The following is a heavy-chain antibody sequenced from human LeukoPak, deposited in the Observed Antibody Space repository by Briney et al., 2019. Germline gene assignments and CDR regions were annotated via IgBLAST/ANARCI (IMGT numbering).Heavy chain of an antibody. V-gene: IGHV1-2*02. D-gene: IGHD3-3*01. CDR3: ARDGDDFWKA. Sequence: ASVKVSCKASGYTFTSYYMHWVRQAPGQGLEWMGWINPNSGGTNYAQKFQGRVTMTRDTSISTVYMELSRLRSDDTAVYYCARDGDDFWKAWGQGTLVTVSS. J-gene: IGHJ5*02. CDR1: GYTFTSYY. CDR2: INPNSGGT.